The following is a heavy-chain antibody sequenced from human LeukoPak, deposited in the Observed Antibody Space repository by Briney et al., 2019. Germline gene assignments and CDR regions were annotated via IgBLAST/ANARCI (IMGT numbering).Heavy chain of an antibody. V-gene: IGHV3-48*03. CDR1: GFTFSSYE. Sequence: GGSLRLSCAASGFTFSSYEMNRVRQAPGKGLEWVSYISSSGSTIYYADSVKGRFTISRDNAKNSLYLQMNSLRAEDTAVYYCARVRDKLLWFGELSRWGQGTLVTVSS. J-gene: IGHJ4*02. D-gene: IGHD3-10*01. CDR2: ISSSGSTI. CDR3: ARVRDKLLWFGELSR.